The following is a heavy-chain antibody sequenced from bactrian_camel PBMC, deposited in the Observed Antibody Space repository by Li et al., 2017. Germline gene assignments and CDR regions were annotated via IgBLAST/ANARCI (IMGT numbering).Heavy chain of an antibody. CDR1: GRFYCTYD. CDR2: IATGSGNT. V-gene: IGHV3S54*01. J-gene: IGHJ6*01. Sequence: HVQLVESGGGSVQIGGSLRLSCAISGRFYCTYDIAWYRQAPGKEREGVARIATGSGNTYYADSVKGRFTISRDNTETTLYLQMNSLKPEDSAMYYCAARDVGCRNDPEGFNAWGQGTQVTVS. D-gene: IGHD5*01. CDR3: AARDVGCRNDPEGFNA.